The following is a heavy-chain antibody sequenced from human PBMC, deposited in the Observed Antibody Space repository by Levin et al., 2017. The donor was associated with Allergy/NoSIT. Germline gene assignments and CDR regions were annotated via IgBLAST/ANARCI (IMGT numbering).Heavy chain of an antibody. Sequence: SETLSLTCTVSGGSISSSSYYWGWIRQPPGKGLEWIGSIYYSGSTYYNPSLKSRVTISVDTSKNQFSLKLSSVTAADTAVYYCARDSGSYYDFWSGYSIEYYYYGMDVWGQGTTVTVSS. CDR2: IYYSGST. CDR1: GGSISSSSYY. D-gene: IGHD3-3*01. V-gene: IGHV4-39*07. CDR3: ARDSGSYYDFWSGYSIEYYYYGMDV. J-gene: IGHJ6*02.